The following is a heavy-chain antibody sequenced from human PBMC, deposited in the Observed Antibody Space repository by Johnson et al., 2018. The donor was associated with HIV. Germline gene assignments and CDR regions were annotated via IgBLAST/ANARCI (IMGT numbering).Heavy chain of an antibody. Sequence: EVQLMESGGGLVQPGGSRRLSCAASGFTFSDYYMSWIRQAPGKGLEWVSVIYIGGSTYYADSVKGRFTISRDNSKNTLYLQMNSLRAEDTAVYYCASSFDYGDAFDIWGQGTMVTVSS. CDR1: GFTFSDYY. D-gene: IGHD4-17*01. V-gene: IGHV3-66*01. CDR2: IYIGGST. J-gene: IGHJ3*02. CDR3: ASSFDYGDAFDI.